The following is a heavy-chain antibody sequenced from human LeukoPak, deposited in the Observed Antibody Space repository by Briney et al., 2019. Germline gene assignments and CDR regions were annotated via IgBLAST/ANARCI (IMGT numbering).Heavy chain of an antibody. CDR3: ARDSGSNYDY. Sequence: EASVKVSCMSSGYTFTGYYMHWVRQAPGQGLEWMGWINPNSGGTNYAQKFQGRGTMTRDTSIITAYMELSRLRSVDTAVYYCARDSGSNYDYWGQGTLVTVSS. CDR1: GYTFTGYY. CDR2: INPNSGGT. J-gene: IGHJ4*02. D-gene: IGHD4-11*01. V-gene: IGHV1-2*02.